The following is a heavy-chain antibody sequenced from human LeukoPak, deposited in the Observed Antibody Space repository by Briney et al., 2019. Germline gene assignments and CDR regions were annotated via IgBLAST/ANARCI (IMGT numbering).Heavy chain of an antibody. Sequence: GGSLRLSCAASGFTFSSYSMNWVRQAPGKGLEWVSSISSSSSYIYYADSVKGRFTISRDNAKNSLYLQMNSLRAEDTAVYYCARAYSVLYYFDYWGQGTLVTVSS. V-gene: IGHV3-21*01. D-gene: IGHD2-15*01. CDR1: GFTFSSYS. J-gene: IGHJ4*02. CDR3: ARAYSVLYYFDY. CDR2: ISSSSSYI.